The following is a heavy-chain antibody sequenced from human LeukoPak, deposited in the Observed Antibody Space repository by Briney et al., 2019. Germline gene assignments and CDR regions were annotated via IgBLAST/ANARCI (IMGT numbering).Heavy chain of an antibody. CDR2: VSVSGDST. Sequence: PGGSQRLSCAASGFTFTGYAMNWVRQAPGKGLEWVSTVSVSGDSTYYADSVKGRFTISRDNSKDTLYLQMHSLRAEDTALYYCAKGRGVTTRPHFDFWGQGTLVTVSS. D-gene: IGHD4-17*01. CDR3: AKGRGVTTRPHFDF. V-gene: IGHV3-23*01. J-gene: IGHJ4*02. CDR1: GFTFTGYA.